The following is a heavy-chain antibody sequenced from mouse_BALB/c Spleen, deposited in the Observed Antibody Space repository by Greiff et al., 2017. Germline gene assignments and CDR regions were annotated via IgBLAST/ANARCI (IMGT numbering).Heavy chain of an antibody. Sequence: EVLLVESGGGLVQPGGSLKLSCAASGFTFSSYGMSWVRQTPDKRLELVATINSNSGSTYYPDSVKGRCTISRDNAKNTLYLQMSSLKSEDTAMYYCAREVYYDHSWFAYWGQGTLVTVSA. CDR1: GFTFSSYG. D-gene: IGHD2-4*01. CDR3: AREVYYDHSWFAY. CDR2: INSNSGST. J-gene: IGHJ3*01. V-gene: IGHV5-6-3*01.